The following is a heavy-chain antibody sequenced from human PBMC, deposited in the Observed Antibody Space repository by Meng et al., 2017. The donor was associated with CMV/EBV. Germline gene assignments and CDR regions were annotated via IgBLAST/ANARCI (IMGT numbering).Heavy chain of an antibody. V-gene: IGHV4-39*01. CDR2: IYYSGST. J-gene: IGHJ6*02. CDR1: GGSISSSSYY. D-gene: IGHD3-3*02. Sequence: GSLRLSCTVSGGSISSSSYYWGWIRQPPGKGLEWIGSIYYSGSTYYNPSLKSRVTISVDTSKNQFSLKLSSVTAADTAVYYCARFKGIDVWGQGTTVTVSS. CDR3: ARFKGIDV.